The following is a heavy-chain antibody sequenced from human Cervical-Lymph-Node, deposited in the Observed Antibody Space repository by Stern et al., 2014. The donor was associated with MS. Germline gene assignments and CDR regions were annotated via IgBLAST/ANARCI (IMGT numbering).Heavy chain of an antibody. CDR3: ARDRAYSGNDYIWFDP. CDR2: INPNNGAT. J-gene: IGHJ5*02. D-gene: IGHD2-21*01. Sequence: VQLVQSGAEVKKSGASVKVSCKASGYTFTDYFMHWVRQAPGQGLEWMGWINPNNGATNYAQKFQGRVTMTRDTSINTVYMELRRLGSDDTAVYFCARDRAYSGNDYIWFDPWGQGTLVSVFS. CDR1: GYTFTDYF. V-gene: IGHV1-2*02.